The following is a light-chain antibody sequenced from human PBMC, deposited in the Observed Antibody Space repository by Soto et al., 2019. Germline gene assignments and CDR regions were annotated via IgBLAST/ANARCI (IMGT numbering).Light chain of an antibody. CDR1: SSDIGGYNF. V-gene: IGLV2-8*01. J-gene: IGLJ1*01. Sequence: QSALTQPPSASGSPAQSVTISCTGTSSDIGGYNFVSWYQQHPGKAPKLIIYEVYKRPSGVPDRFYGYKSGNTASLTVAGLQAEDEADYYCSSHGVSNNPYAFGTGTKLTVL. CDR2: EVY. CDR3: SSHGVSNNPYA.